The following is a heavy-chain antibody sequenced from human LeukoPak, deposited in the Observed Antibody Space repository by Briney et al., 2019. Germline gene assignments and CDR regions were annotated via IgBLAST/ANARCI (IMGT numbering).Heavy chain of an antibody. D-gene: IGHD3-9*01. V-gene: IGHV1-2*02. CDR1: GYTFTGYY. Sequence: ASVKVSCKASGYTFTGYYMHWVRQAPGQGLEWMGWINPNSGGTNYAQKFQERVTITRDMSTSTAYMELSSLRSEDTAVYYCAARYYDILTGYPDFDYWGQGTLVTVSS. CDR2: INPNSGGT. J-gene: IGHJ4*02. CDR3: AARYYDILTGYPDFDY.